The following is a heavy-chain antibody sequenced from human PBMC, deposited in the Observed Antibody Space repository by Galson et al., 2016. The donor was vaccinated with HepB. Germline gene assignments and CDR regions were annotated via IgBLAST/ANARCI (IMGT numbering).Heavy chain of an antibody. D-gene: IGHD1-1*01. Sequence: SLRLSCAVSRFTFSSYSMNWVRQAPGRGLEWVSFISRSGRYIYYADSVKGRFTISRDNAKNSLYLQMNSLRAVDTAIYYCATDTSRDDDQWGQGTLVTVSS. V-gene: IGHV3-21*01. CDR3: ATDTSRDDDQ. CDR1: RFTFSSYS. CDR2: ISRSGRYI. J-gene: IGHJ5*02.